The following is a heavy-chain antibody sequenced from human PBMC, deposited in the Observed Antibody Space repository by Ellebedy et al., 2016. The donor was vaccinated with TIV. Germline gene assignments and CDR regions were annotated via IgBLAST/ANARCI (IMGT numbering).Heavy chain of an antibody. D-gene: IGHD5-12*01. V-gene: IGHV1-18*04. CDR1: GYTFINYG. J-gene: IGHJ4*02. CDR2: INPNNGNR. Sequence: AASVKVSCKASGYTFINYGFIWVRQAPGQGLEWMGGINPNNGNRNYAQKLQGRLTMTTDTSKRTAYMELRSLRSEDTAVYYCSRYRLGKSSGYEFFDYWGQGTLVTVSS. CDR3: SRYRLGKSSGYEFFDY.